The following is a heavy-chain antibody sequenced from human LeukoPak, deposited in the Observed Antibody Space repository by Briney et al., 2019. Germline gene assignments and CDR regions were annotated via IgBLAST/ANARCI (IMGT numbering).Heavy chain of an antibody. Sequence: PSETLSLTCTVSGGSISSYYWSWIRQPPGKGLEWIGYIYYSGSTNYNPSLKSRVPISVDTSKNQFSLKLSSVTAADTAVYYCARGYSYGYYYYMDVWGKGTPVTVSS. CDR1: GGSISSYY. J-gene: IGHJ6*03. D-gene: IGHD5-18*01. CDR2: IYYSGST. V-gene: IGHV4-59*01. CDR3: ARGYSYGYYYYMDV.